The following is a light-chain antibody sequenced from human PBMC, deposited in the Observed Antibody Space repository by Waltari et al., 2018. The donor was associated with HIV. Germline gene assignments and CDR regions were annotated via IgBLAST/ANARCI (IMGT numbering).Light chain of an antibody. V-gene: IGKV1-33*01. CDR3: LQYDNLPYS. J-gene: IGKJ2*03. CDR2: ASS. CDR1: EDIAKN. Sequence: DIKMTQSPSSLSASAGDRVTITCQASEDIAKNLNWFQQKPGNAPKLLIYASSNLETGVPLRFSGGGSGTDYTFVIDSLQPEDIATYFCLQYDNLPYSFGQGTTLEIK.